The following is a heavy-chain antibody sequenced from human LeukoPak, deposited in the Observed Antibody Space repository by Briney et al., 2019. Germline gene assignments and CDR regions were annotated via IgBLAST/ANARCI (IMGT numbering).Heavy chain of an antibody. D-gene: IGHD4-17*01. CDR2: IYHSGST. Sequence: SQTLSLTWAVSGGSISSGGYSWSWIRQPPGKGLEWIGYIYHSGSTYYNPSLKSRVTISVDRSKNQFSLKLSSVTAADTAVYYCARDRYGDHTYFDYWGQGTLVTVSS. CDR3: ARDRYGDHTYFDY. CDR1: GGSISSGGYS. J-gene: IGHJ4*02. V-gene: IGHV4-30-2*01.